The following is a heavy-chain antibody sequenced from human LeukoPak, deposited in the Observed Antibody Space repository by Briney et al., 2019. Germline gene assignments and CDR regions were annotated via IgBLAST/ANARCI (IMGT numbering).Heavy chain of an antibody. CDR3: ARARVTESPYSGFSYYFDY. CDR1: GGSISSYY. J-gene: IGHJ4*02. V-gene: IGHV4-59*08. D-gene: IGHD5-12*01. CDR2: IYYSGST. Sequence: SETLSLTCTVSGGSISSYYWSWIRQPPGKGLEWIGYIYYSGSTYYNPSLTSRVTISVDTSKNQFSLKLSSVTAADTAVYYCARARVTESPYSGFSYYFDYWGQGTLVTVSS.